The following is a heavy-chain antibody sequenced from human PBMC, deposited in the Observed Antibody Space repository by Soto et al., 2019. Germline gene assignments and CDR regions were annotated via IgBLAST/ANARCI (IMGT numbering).Heavy chain of an antibody. CDR2: ITPMGGVT. V-gene: IGHV1-69*01. CDR1: GDTFKNSA. D-gene: IGHD1-20*01. CDR3: GREGRIAGIDY. J-gene: IGHJ4*02. Sequence: QVQLVQSGAEVKKPGSSVRVSCRASGDTFKNSAITWVRQAPGQGLEWMGEITPMGGVTKYAQKFEDRLPISADASTTTINMELRSLDSDDTAVYFCGREGRIAGIDYWGQGTLVTVSS.